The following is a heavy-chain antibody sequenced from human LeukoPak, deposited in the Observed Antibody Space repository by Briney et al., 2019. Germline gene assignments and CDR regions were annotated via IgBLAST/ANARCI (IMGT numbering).Heavy chain of an antibody. J-gene: IGHJ4*02. CDR1: GGFINSYY. CDR3: ARDRHYYDSSGYYYPPAFFDY. D-gene: IGHD3-22*01. CDR2: IYYSGST. V-gene: IGHV4-59*01. Sequence: PSETLSLTCTVSGGFINSYYWSWIRQPPGKGLEWIGYIYYSGSTNYNPSLKSRVTISVDTSKNQFSLKLSSVTAADTAVYYCARDRHYYDSSGYYYPPAFFDYWGQGTLVTVSS.